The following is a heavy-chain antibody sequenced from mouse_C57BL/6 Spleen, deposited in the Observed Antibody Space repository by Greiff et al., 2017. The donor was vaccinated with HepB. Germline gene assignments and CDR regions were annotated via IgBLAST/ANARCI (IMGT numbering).Heavy chain of an antibody. V-gene: IGHV3-6*01. Sequence: VQLQQSGPGLVKPSQSLSLTCSVTGYSITSGYYWNWIRQFPGNKLEWMGYISYDGSNNYNPSLKNRISITRDTSKNQFFLKLNSVTTEDTATYYCARASDGDVWGTGTTVTVSS. CDR2: ISYDGSN. J-gene: IGHJ1*03. CDR3: ARASDGDV. CDR1: GYSITSGYY.